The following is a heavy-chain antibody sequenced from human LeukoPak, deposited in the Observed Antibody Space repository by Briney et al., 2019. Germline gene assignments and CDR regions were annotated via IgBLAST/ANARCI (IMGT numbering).Heavy chain of an antibody. D-gene: IGHD6-6*01. J-gene: IGHJ5*02. Sequence: GGFLRLSCAASGFTFSNYAMTWVRQAPGKGLEWVSGIGGGGYSTYYADSVKGRFTISRDNSQNTLYLQMNSLRADDTAIYYCAKGSSSSSLNWFDPWGQGALVTVSS. CDR1: GFTFSNYA. CDR2: IGGGGYST. V-gene: IGHV3-23*01. CDR3: AKGSSSSSLNWFDP.